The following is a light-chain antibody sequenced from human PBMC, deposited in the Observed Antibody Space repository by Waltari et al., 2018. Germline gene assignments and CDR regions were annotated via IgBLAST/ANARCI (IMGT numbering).Light chain of an antibody. CDR2: QDT. CDR3: QALGTGAWV. Sequence: LYHQKPGQSPLLVIYQDTKRPAEIPERFSGSKSANAATLTITGTQAMDEADYYCQALGTGAWVFGGGTKLTVL. V-gene: IGLV3-1*01. J-gene: IGLJ3*02.